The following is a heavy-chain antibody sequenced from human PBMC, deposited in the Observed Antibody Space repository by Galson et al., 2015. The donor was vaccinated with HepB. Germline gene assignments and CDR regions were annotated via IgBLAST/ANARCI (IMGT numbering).Heavy chain of an antibody. D-gene: IGHD5-18*01. CDR1: GFTFSSYA. V-gene: IGHV3-30-3*01. CDR2: ISYDGSNK. J-gene: IGHJ4*02. CDR3: ATLYSYGFDY. Sequence: SLRLSCAASGFTFSSYAMHWVRQAPGKGLEWVAVISYDGSNKYYADSVKGRFTISRDNSKNTLYLQMNSLRAEDTAVYYCATLYSYGFDYWGQGTLVTVSS.